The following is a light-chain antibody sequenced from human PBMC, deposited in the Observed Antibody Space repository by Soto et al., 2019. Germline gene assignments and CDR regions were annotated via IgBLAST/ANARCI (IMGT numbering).Light chain of an antibody. V-gene: IGKV3-20*01. CDR3: QQYGSSQTWT. CDR1: QSVSSSY. CDR2: GAS. Sequence: EMVLKQSPGTLSLSPWERATFYCRAIQSVSSSYLAWYQQKPGQAPRLLIYGASSRATGIPDRFSGSGSGTDFTLTISRLEPEDFAVYYCQQYGSSQTWTFGQGTEVDIK. J-gene: IGKJ1*01.